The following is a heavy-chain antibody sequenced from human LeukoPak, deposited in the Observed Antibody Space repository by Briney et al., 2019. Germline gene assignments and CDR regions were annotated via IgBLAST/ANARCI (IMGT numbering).Heavy chain of an antibody. CDR2: IYPGDSDP. V-gene: IGHV5-51*01. CDR1: GYTFTTYW. CDR3: ARTIGSYTTGWYNIDY. J-gene: IGHJ4*02. D-gene: IGHD6-19*01. Sequence: GESLKISCKGSGYTFTTYWIGWVRQMPGKGLEWMGIIYPGDSDPRYSPSFQGQVTISADTSISTAYLQWSSLKASDSAMYYCARTIGSYTTGWYNIDYWGQGTLVTVSS.